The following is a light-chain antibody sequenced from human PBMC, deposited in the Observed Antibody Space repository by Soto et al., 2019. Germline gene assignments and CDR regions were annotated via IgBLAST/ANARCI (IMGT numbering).Light chain of an antibody. CDR1: SSDIGNYNL. CDR2: EGS. CDR3: CSFAAGTALV. Sequence: QSALTQPASVSGSPGQSITISCTGTSSDIGNYNLVSWYQHHPDRAPKLIIYEGSKRPSGVSSRFSGSKSGNTASLTISGLQADDDADYYCCSFAAGTALVFGGGTKVTVL. V-gene: IGLV2-23*01. J-gene: IGLJ3*02.